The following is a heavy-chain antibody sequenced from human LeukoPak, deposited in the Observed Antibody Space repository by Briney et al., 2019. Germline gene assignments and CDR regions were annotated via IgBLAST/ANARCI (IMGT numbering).Heavy chain of an antibody. CDR3: ARHYYPGGAFDI. J-gene: IGHJ3*02. CDR1: GITFSDYY. Sequence: GGSLRLSCAASGITFSDYYMSWIRQAPGTGLEWVSYIGSSSSYTNYADSVKGRFTISRDNAKNSLYLQMNSLRAEDTAVYYCARHYYPGGAFDIWGQGTMVTVSS. CDR2: IGSSSSYT. V-gene: IGHV3-11*03. D-gene: IGHD1-26*01.